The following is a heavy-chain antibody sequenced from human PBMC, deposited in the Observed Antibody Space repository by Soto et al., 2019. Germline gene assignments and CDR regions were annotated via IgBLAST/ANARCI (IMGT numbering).Heavy chain of an antibody. CDR1: GFTFSSYS. J-gene: IGHJ5*02. D-gene: IGHD3-10*01. V-gene: IGHV3-21*01. CDR3: ARDRKMVRGVSWWFDP. Sequence: GGSLRLSGAASGFTFSSYSMNWVRQAPGKGLEWVSSISSSSSYIYYADSVKVRSTISSDNAKNSLYLQMNSLRAEDTAVYYCARDRKMVRGVSWWFDPWGQGTLVTVSS. CDR2: ISSSSSYI.